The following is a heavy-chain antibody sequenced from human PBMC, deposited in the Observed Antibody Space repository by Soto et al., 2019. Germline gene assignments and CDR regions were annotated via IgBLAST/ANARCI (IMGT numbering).Heavy chain of an antibody. Sequence: QVQLVESGGGVVQPGGSLRLSCAASGLTFSNYGMHWVRQAPGKGLEWVAVISYDGNNRYYGDSVKGRFTISRDNSKNTVYLQMNSLRVEDTAVYYCASLVAAPSSFSSYYYGMDVWGQGTTVTVSS. D-gene: IGHD6-6*01. J-gene: IGHJ6*02. V-gene: IGHV3-30*03. CDR3: ASLVAAPSSFSSYYYGMDV. CDR1: GLTFSNYG. CDR2: ISYDGNNR.